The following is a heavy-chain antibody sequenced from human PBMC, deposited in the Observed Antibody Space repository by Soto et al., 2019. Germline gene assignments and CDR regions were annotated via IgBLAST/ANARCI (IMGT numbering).Heavy chain of an antibody. V-gene: IGHV3-21*06. Sequence: PGGSLRLSCAASGFTFTRYSMNWVRQAPGKGLEWVSSISSTTNYIYYGDSMKGRFTISRDNAKNSLYLEMNSLRAEDTVVYYCAREYEDLTSNFDYWGQGTLGTVSP. CDR2: ISSTTNYI. CDR3: AREYEDLTSNFDY. J-gene: IGHJ4*02. CDR1: GFTFTRYS. D-gene: IGHD3-3*01.